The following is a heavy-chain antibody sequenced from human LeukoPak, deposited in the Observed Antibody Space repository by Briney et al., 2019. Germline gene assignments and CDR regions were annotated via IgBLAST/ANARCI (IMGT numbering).Heavy chain of an antibody. Sequence: PGRSLRLSCAASGFTFDDYAMHWVRQAPGKGLEWVSGISWNSGSIGYADSVKGRFTISRDNAKNSLYLQMNSLRAEDTALYYCAREDYGGNSVLGLPREFDYWGQGTLVTVSS. D-gene: IGHD4-23*01. J-gene: IGHJ4*02. CDR2: ISWNSGSI. CDR3: AREDYGGNSVLGLPREFDY. V-gene: IGHV3-9*01. CDR1: GFTFDDYA.